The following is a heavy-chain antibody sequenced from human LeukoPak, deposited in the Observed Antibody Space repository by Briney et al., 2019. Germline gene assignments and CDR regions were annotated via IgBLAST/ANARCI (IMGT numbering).Heavy chain of an antibody. D-gene: IGHD3-22*01. CDR1: GYTFTSYY. V-gene: IGHV1-46*01. Sequence: GASVKVSCKASGYTFTSYYMHWVPQAPGQGLEWMGIINPSGGSTSYAQKFQGRVTMTRDTSTSTVYMELSSLRSEDTAVYYCARGYYDSSGYYYTFDYWGQGTLVTVSS. CDR3: ARGYYDSSGYYYTFDY. CDR2: INPSGGST. J-gene: IGHJ4*02.